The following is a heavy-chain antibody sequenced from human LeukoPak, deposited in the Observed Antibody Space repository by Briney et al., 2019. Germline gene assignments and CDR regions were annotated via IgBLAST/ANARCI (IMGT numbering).Heavy chain of an antibody. D-gene: IGHD1-26*01. V-gene: IGHV1-2*02. Sequence: GASVKVSCRASGYPFTGYYIHWVRQAPGQGLEWMGWINPDSGVTDHSQQFQGRVTKTRDTSINTAYTEVSGLRFDDTALYYCARHVGATRDLDPWGQGTLVTVSS. CDR3: ARHVGATRDLDP. CDR2: INPDSGVT. CDR1: GYPFTGYY. J-gene: IGHJ5*02.